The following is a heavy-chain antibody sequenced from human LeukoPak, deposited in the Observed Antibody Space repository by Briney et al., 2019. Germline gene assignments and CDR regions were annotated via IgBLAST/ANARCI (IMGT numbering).Heavy chain of an antibody. CDR3: AKGASISSHPPCDY. CDR1: GFTFSSYG. J-gene: IGHJ4*02. D-gene: IGHD6-13*01. V-gene: IGHV3-30*02. CDR2: IRYDGSNK. Sequence: PGGSLRLSCAASGFTFSSYGMHWVRQAPGKGLEWVTFIRYDGSNKYYADSVKGRFTISRDSSKNTLYLQMNSLRTEDTAVYYCAKGASISSHPPCDYWGQGTLVTVSS.